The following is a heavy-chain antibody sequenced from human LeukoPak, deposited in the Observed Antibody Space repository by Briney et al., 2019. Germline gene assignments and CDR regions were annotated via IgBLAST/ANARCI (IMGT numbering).Heavy chain of an antibody. CDR2: IFPGDSDT. Sequence: GESLKISCKGSGYSFTSYWIGWVRQMPGKGLEWMGIIFPGDSDTRYSPSFQGQVTISADKSISTASLQWSSLKASDTAIYYCASEYCSGGNCYFDYWGQGTLVTVSS. V-gene: IGHV5-51*01. CDR3: ASEYCSGGNCYFDY. D-gene: IGHD2-15*01. J-gene: IGHJ4*02. CDR1: GYSFTSYW.